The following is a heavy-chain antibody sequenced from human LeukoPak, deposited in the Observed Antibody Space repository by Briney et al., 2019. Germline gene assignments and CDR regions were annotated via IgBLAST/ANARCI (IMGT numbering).Heavy chain of an antibody. CDR3: ATEPLEYCSSATCYSYFDY. CDR2: IKSKTDGETS. J-gene: IGHJ4*02. V-gene: IGHV3-15*01. D-gene: IGHD2-2*02. Sequence: GGSLRLSCAASGFTFSNAWMSWVRQAPGKGLEWVGRIKSKTDGETSDYAAPVKGRLTISRDDSKNTLYLQMNSLKTEDTAVYYCATEPLEYCSSATCYSYFDYWGQGTLVTVSS. CDR1: GFTFSNAW.